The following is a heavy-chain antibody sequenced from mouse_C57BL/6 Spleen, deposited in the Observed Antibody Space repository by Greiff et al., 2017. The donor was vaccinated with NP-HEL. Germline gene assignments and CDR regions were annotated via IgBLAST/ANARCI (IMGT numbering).Heavy chain of an antibody. CDR3: AITTVYYYAMDY. Sequence: VMLVESGPELVKPGASVKISCKASGYAFSSSWMNWVKQRSGKGLEWIGRIYPGDGDTNYNGKFKGKATLTADKSSSTAYMQLSSLTSEDSAVYFCAITTVYYYAMDYWGQGTSVTVSS. D-gene: IGHD1-1*01. CDR1: GYAFSSSW. V-gene: IGHV1-82*01. CDR2: IYPGDGDT. J-gene: IGHJ4*01.